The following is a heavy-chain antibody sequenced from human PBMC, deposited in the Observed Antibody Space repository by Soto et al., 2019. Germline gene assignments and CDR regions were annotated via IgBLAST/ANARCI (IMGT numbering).Heavy chain of an antibody. J-gene: IGHJ6*02. CDR1: GYTFTGYY. Sequence: QVQLVQSGAEGKKPGASVKVSCKASGYTFTGYYMHWVRQAPGQGLEWMGWINPNSGGTNYAKKFQGWVTMTRDTSISTAYMELSRLRSDDTAVYYCARGIAAAAARGMDVWGQGTTVTVSS. D-gene: IGHD6-13*01. CDR3: ARGIAAAAARGMDV. CDR2: INPNSGGT. V-gene: IGHV1-2*04.